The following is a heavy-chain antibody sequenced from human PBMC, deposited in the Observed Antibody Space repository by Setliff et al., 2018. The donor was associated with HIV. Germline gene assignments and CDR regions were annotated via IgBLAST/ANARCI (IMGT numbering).Heavy chain of an antibody. J-gene: IGHJ4*02. V-gene: IGHV4-4*09. CDR2: IYTSGSV. CDR1: GGSISSYY. D-gene: IGHD6-19*01. Sequence: SETLSLTCTVSGGSISSYYWSWIRQPPGKGLEWIGYIYTSGSVNYNPSLNSRVTISVDTSKNQFSLKVNSVTAADTAVYYCARSPRIGVAGEFEYWGQGTLVTRLL. CDR3: ARSPRIGVAGEFEY.